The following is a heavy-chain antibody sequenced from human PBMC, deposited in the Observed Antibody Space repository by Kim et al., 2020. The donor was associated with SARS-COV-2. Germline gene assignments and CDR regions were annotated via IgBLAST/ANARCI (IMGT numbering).Heavy chain of an antibody. CDR1: GGTFSSYA. J-gene: IGHJ4*02. Sequence: SVKVSCKASGGTFSSYAISWVRQAPGQGLEWMGRIIPILGIANYAQKFQGRVTITADKSTSTAYMELSSLRSEDTAVYYCASFGQWPIHDYWGQGTLVTVSS. D-gene: IGHD6-19*01. CDR3: ASFGQWPIHDY. CDR2: IIPILGIA. V-gene: IGHV1-69*04.